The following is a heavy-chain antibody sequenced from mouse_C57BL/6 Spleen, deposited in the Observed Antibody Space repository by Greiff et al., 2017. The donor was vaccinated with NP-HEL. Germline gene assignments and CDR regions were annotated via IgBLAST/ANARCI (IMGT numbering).Heavy chain of an antibody. V-gene: IGHV2-6-1*01. J-gene: IGHJ3*01. Sequence: QVQLKESGPGLVAPSQSLSITCTVSGFSLTSYGVHWVRQPPGKGLEWLVVIWSDGSTPSTSPLPYRLSISKDNSKSQVFLKMNSLQTDDTAMYYCARQDGYYEAWFAYWGQGTLVTVSA. D-gene: IGHD2-3*01. CDR2: IWSDGST. CDR1: GFSLTSYG. CDR3: ARQDGYYEAWFAY.